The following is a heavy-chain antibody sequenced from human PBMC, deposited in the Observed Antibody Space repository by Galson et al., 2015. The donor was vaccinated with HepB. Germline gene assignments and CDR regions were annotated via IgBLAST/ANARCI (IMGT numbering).Heavy chain of an antibody. D-gene: IGHD3-10*01. J-gene: IGHJ4*02. CDR2: ISYDGSYK. CDR3: ARGYGGFFDY. Sequence: SLRLSCAASGFTFSSYSMYWFRQAPGKGLEWVAVISYDGSYKYYADSVKGRFTISRDNAKNALYLQMNSLKVEDTALYHCARGYGGFFDYWGQGTLVTVSS. CDR1: GFTFSSYS. V-gene: IGHV3-30-3*01.